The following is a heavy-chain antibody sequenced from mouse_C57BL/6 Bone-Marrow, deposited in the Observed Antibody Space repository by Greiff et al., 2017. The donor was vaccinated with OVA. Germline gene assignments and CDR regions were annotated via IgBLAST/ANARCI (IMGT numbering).Heavy chain of an antibody. CDR2: IHPNSGST. D-gene: IGHD1-1*02. J-gene: IGHJ4*01. Sequence: QVQLQQPGAELVKPGASVKLSCKASGYTFTSYWMHWVKQRPGQGLEWIGMIHPNSGSTNYNEKFKSKATLTVDTSSSTAYMQLSSLTSEDSAVYYCASLVGYAMDYWGQGTSVTVSS. CDR3: ASLVGYAMDY. CDR1: GYTFTSYW. V-gene: IGHV1-64*01.